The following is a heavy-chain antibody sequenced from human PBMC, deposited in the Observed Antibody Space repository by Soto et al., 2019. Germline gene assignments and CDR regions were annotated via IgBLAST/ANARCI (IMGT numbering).Heavy chain of an antibody. CDR3: ARGYYYDSSGYRGPFDY. Sequence: GASVKVSCKASGYTFSNYAIHWVRQAPGQRLEWMGWINAGNGNAKYSQNFQGRVTFIRDTSASTAYMEMSSLRSEDTVVYYCARGYYYDSSGYRGPFDYWGQGTLVTVSS. CDR2: INAGNGNA. J-gene: IGHJ4*02. V-gene: IGHV1-3*01. D-gene: IGHD3-22*01. CDR1: GYTFSNYA.